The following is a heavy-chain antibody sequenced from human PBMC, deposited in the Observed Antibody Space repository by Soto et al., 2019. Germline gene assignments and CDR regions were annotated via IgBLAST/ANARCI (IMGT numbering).Heavy chain of an antibody. V-gene: IGHV1-2*04. CDR2: INPNSGGT. CDR1: GYTFTGYY. Sequence: GASVKVSCKASGYTFTGYYMHWVRQAPGQGLEWMGWINPNSGGTNYAQKFQGWVTMTRDTSISTAYMELSRLRSDDTAVYYCARDPRISGWYKPMYYFDYWGQGTLVTVSS. D-gene: IGHD6-19*01. J-gene: IGHJ4*02. CDR3: ARDPRISGWYKPMYYFDY.